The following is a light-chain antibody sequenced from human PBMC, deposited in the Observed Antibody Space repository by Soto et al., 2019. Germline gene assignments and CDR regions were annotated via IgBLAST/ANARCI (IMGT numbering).Light chain of an antibody. Sequence: DIQMTQSPSSLSASIGDRVTITCRASQNISSHLNWYQQKPGKAPKLLIYAASNLQSGVPSRLSGSGSGTDFTLAISSLQPEDFATYYCQQSHSTPYTFGQGTKLEIK. CDR1: QNISSH. CDR2: AAS. CDR3: QQSHSTPYT. V-gene: IGKV1-39*01. J-gene: IGKJ2*01.